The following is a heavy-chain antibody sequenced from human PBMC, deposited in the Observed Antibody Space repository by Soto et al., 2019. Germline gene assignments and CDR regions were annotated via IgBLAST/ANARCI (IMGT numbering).Heavy chain of an antibody. D-gene: IGHD3-3*01. V-gene: IGHV4-59*01. CDR1: GGSISSYY. CDR3: ARLAYDFWSGYPPASYYYYGMDV. CDR2: IYYSGST. Sequence: SETLSLTCTVSGGSISSYYWSWIRQPPGKGLEWIGYIYYSGSTNYNPSLKSRVTISVDTSKNQFSLKLSSVTAADTAVYYCARLAYDFWSGYPPASYYYYGMDVWGQETTVTVSS. J-gene: IGHJ6*02.